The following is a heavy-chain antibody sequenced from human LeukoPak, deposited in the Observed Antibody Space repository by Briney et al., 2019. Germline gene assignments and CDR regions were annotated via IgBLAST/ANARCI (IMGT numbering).Heavy chain of an antibody. CDR2: ISSSSSYI. D-gene: IGHD1-26*01. J-gene: IGHJ4*02. V-gene: IGHV3-21*01. Sequence: GGSLRLSCAASGFTFSRYSMNWVRQAPGKGLEWVSSISSSSSYIYYADSVKGRFTISRDNAKNSLYLQMNSLRAEDTAVYYCARDSGSYWFDYWGQGTLVPSPQ. CDR1: GFTFSRYS. CDR3: ARDSGSYWFDY.